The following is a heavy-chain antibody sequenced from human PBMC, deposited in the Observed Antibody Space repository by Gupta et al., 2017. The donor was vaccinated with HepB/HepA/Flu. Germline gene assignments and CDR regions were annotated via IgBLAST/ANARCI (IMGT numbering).Heavy chain of an antibody. CDR3: ARVLYQSSFDY. J-gene: IGHJ4*02. Sequence: EVQLVESGGYLVQHGGSLRLSCAASGFTVSSYSMNWVRQAPGKGLEWVSYISSASSTIYYADSVKGRFTISRDNAKNSPYLQMNSLRDEDTAVYYCARVLYQSSFDYWGQGTLVTVSS. D-gene: IGHD2-2*01. CDR1: GFTVSSYS. CDR2: ISSASSTI. V-gene: IGHV3-48*02.